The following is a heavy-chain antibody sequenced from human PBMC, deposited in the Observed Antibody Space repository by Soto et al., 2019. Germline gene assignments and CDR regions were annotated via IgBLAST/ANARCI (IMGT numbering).Heavy chain of an antibody. V-gene: IGHV3-33*01. D-gene: IGHD3-10*01. J-gene: IGHJ6*02. CDR1: GFTFSSYG. CDR3: ARITMVRGAFYYYGMDV. Sequence: QTGGSLRLSCAASGFTFSSYGMHWVRQAPGKGLEWVAVIWYDGSNKYYADSVKGRFTISRDNSKNTLYLQMNSLRAEDTAVYYCARITMVRGAFYYYGMDVWGQGTTVTVSS. CDR2: IWYDGSNK.